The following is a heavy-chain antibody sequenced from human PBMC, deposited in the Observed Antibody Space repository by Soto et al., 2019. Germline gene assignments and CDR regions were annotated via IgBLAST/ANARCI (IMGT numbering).Heavy chain of an antibody. D-gene: IGHD3-22*01. CDR2: INAGNGNT. Sequence: ASVKVSCKASGYTFTSYAMHWVRQAPGQRLEWMGWINAGNGNTKYSQKFQGRVTITRDTSASTAYMELSSLRSEDTAVYYCARMYYDSSGYYYDLDYWGQGTLVTVSS. CDR1: GYTFTSYA. CDR3: ARMYYDSSGYYYDLDY. V-gene: IGHV1-3*01. J-gene: IGHJ4*02.